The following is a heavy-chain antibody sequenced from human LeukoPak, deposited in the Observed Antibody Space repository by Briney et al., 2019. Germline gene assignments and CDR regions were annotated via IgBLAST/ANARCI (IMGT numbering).Heavy chain of an antibody. CDR3: ATGGYGDYYEVIY. D-gene: IGHD4-17*01. Sequence: GGSLRLSCAASGFTFSSYSMNWVRQAPGKGLEWVAVISFDGRNKYYADSVKGRFTVSRDNPKNTLYLQMHSLRVEDTAVYYCATGGYGDYYEVIYWGQGSLVTVSS. CDR2: ISFDGRNK. J-gene: IGHJ4*02. CDR1: GFTFSSYS. V-gene: IGHV3-30*03.